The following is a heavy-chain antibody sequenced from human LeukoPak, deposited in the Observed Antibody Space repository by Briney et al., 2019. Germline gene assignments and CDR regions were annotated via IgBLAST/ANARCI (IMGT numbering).Heavy chain of an antibody. CDR2: ISPHNGNA. V-gene: IGHV1-18*01. Sequence: ASVKVSCKASGYNFFTYGITWVRQAPGQGLEWMGWISPHNGNANYAQKFQDRVTITADESTSTAYMELSSLRSEDTAVYYCASDIAVAGTRGSWFDPWGQGTLVTVSS. J-gene: IGHJ5*02. D-gene: IGHD6-19*01. CDR1: GYNFFTYG. CDR3: ASDIAVAGTRGSWFDP.